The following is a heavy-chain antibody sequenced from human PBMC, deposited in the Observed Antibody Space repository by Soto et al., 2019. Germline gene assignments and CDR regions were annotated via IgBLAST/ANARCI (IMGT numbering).Heavy chain of an antibody. J-gene: IGHJ4*02. Sequence: QVQLQESGPGLVKPSGTLSLTCAVSGGSISSSNWWSWVRQPPGKGLEWIGEIYPSGSTNYNSSLRRRVNRSVNKSKNQFALEPSSVTPADTAVYYRATGGGGIEQQLVDYWGQGTLVTVSS. V-gene: IGHV4-4*02. D-gene: IGHD6-13*01. CDR3: ATGGGGIEQQLVDY. CDR1: GGSISSSNW. CDR2: IYPSGST.